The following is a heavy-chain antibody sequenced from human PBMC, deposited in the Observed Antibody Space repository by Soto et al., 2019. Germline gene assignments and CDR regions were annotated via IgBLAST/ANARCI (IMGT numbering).Heavy chain of an antibody. V-gene: IGHV1-18*01. D-gene: IGHD3-10*01. CDR3: ARDWGDFRYYGSVRVWRWFDS. CDR2: ISTYNGNT. CDR1: GYTFTSYG. J-gene: IGHJ5*01. Sequence: QGQLVQSGAEVKKPGASVKVSCKASGYTFTSYGISWVRQAPGQGLEWMGWISTYNGNTNYVQKRGDIVTMTPDTSTSTAHREMRSLRSDATAVYYCARDWGDFRYYGSVRVWRWFDSWGQGTLVTVSS.